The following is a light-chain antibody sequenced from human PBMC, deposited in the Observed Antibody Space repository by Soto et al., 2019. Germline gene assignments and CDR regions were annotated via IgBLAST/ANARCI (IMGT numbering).Light chain of an antibody. CDR1: QDVSSW. CDR2: SAS. CDR3: QPANSFPLT. Sequence: DIQVTQSPSSVSASVGDRVTITCRTSQDVSSWLAWYQQKPGKAPELLIYSASTLQTGVPSRFSGSGSGTDFTLTISSLQPEDFATYYCQPANSFPLTFGGGT. J-gene: IGKJ4*01. V-gene: IGKV1-12*01.